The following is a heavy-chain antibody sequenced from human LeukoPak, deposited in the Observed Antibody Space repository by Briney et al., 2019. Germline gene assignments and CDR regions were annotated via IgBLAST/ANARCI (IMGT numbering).Heavy chain of an antibody. D-gene: IGHD3-3*01. CDR3: VTRLRFLEWLSL. CDR1: GYTFTGYY. CDR2: INPNSGGT. Sequence: ASVKVSCKASGYTFTGYYMHWVRQAPGQGLEWMGRINPNSGGTNYAQKFQGRVTMTRDTSISTAYMELSRLRSDDTAVYYCVTRLRFLEWLSLWGQGTLVTVSS. V-gene: IGHV1-2*06. J-gene: IGHJ4*02.